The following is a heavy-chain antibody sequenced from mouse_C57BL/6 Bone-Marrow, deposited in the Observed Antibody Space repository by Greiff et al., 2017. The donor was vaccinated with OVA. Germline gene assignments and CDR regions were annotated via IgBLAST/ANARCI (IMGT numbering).Heavy chain of an antibody. V-gene: IGHV14-2*01. J-gene: IGHJ1*03. D-gene: IGHD2-3*01. Sequence: VHVKQYGAELVKPGASVKLSCTASGFNIKDYYMHWVKQRTEQGLEWIGRIDPEDGETKYAPKFQGKATITADTSSNTAYLQLSSLTSEDTAVYYCARSGDGYYWYFDVWGTGTTVTVSS. CDR1: GFNIKDYY. CDR2: IDPEDGET. CDR3: ARSGDGYYWYFDV.